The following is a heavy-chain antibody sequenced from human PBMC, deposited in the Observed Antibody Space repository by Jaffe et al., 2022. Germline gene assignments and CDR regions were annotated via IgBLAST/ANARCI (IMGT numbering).Heavy chain of an antibody. D-gene: IGHD3-16*02. V-gene: IGHV4-61*02. Sequence: QVQLQESGPGLVKPSQTLSLTCTVSGGSISSGSYYWSWIRQPAGKGLEWIGRIYTSGSTNYNPSLKSRVTISVDTSKNQFSLKLSSVTAADTAVYYCARFYIVGPYAFDIWGQGTMVTVSS. CDR3: ARFYIVGPYAFDI. CDR1: GGSISSGSYY. CDR2: IYTSGST. J-gene: IGHJ3*02.